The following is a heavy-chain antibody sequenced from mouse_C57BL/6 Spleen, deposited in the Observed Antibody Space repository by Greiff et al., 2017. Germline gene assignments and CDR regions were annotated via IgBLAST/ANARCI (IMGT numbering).Heavy chain of an antibody. CDR1: GYAFSSSW. J-gene: IGHJ3*01. Sequence: QVQLQQSGPELVKTGASVKISCKASGYAFSSSWMNWVKQRPGKGLEWIGRIYPGDGDTNYNGKFKGKATLTADKSSSTAYMQLSSLTSEDSAVYFCARSLAYWGQGTLVTVSA. CDR2: IYPGDGDT. CDR3: ARSLAY. V-gene: IGHV1-82*01.